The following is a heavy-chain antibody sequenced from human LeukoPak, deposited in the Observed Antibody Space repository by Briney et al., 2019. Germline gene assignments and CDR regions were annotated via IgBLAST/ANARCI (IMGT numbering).Heavy chain of an antibody. Sequence: ASVKVSCKASGYTFTGYYMHCVRQAPGQGLEWMGWINPNSGGTNYAQKFQGRVTMTRDTSISTAYMELSRLRSDDTAVYYCARDGAYCSSTSCYGVIWFDPWGQGTLVTVSS. CDR3: ARDGAYCSSTSCYGVIWFDP. J-gene: IGHJ5*02. CDR2: INPNSGGT. V-gene: IGHV1-2*02. CDR1: GYTFTGYY. D-gene: IGHD2-2*01.